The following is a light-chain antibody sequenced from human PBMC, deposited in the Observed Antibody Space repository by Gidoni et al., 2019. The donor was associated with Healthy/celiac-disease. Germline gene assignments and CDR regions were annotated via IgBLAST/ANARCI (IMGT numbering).Light chain of an antibody. Sequence: QSVLTQPPSSSGPPGQGVTISCSGSSYNIGSNTVNWYQQLPGTAPKLLIYSNNQRPSGVPDRCSGSKSGTSASLAISGLQSEDEADYYCAAWDDSLNGLVFGGGTKLTVL. CDR2: SNN. J-gene: IGLJ2*01. CDR3: AAWDDSLNGLV. CDR1: SYNIGSNT. V-gene: IGLV1-44*01.